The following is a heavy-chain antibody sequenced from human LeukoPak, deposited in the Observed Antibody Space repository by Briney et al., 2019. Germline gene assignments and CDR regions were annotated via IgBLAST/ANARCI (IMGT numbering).Heavy chain of an antibody. CDR1: GDSISSDALY. CDR2: IYYSGST. CDR3: ARGVSVYYDSSGYYYFDY. D-gene: IGHD3-22*01. J-gene: IGHJ4*02. V-gene: IGHV4-31*03. Sequence: SETLSLTCTVSGDSISSDALYWSWVRQHPGKGLEWIGYIYYSGSTSYNPSLKSRPTISVDTSKNQFSLKLRSVTAADTAVYYCARGVSVYYDSSGYYYFDYWGQGTLVTVSS.